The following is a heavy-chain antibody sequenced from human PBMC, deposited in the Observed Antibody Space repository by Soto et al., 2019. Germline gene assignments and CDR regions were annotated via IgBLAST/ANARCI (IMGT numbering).Heavy chain of an antibody. CDR2: ISANNVNT. CDR1: GYTFTSYG. CDR3: ARCSIVVVPAGIYDYYYGMDV. J-gene: IGHJ6*02. V-gene: IGHV1-18*01. D-gene: IGHD2-2*01. Sequence: QVQLVQSGAEVKKPGASVKVSCKASGYTFTSYGISWVRQAPGQGLEWIGWISANNVNTNYAQKLQGRVSITTDTSTRLAYLELWILRSDDTAVDFYARCSIVVVPAGIYDYYYGMDVWGQGTTVTVSS.